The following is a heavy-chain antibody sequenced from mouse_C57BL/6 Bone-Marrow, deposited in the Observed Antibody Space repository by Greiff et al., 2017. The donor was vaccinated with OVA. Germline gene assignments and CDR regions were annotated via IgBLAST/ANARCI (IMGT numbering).Heavy chain of an antibody. CDR3: TLRTAVGEGY. Sequence: DVQLVEPGAELVRPGASVKLSCTASGFNIKDDYMHWVKQRPEQGLEWIGWIDPENGDTEYASKFQGKATITADTSSNTAYLQLSSLTSEDTAVYYCTLRTAVGEGYWGQGTTLTVSS. V-gene: IGHV14-4*01. J-gene: IGHJ2*01. CDR1: GFNIKDDY. D-gene: IGHD1-1*01. CDR2: IDPENGDT.